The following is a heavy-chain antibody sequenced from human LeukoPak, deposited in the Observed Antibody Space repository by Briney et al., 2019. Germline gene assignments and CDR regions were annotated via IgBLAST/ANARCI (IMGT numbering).Heavy chain of an antibody. J-gene: IGHJ5*02. CDR1: GYTFTSYG. V-gene: IGHV1-46*01. Sequence: ASVKVSCKASGYTFTSYGISWVRQAPGQGLEWMGIINPSGGSTSYAQKFQGRVTMTRDMSTSTVYMELSSLRSEDTAVYYCARSMAAAEGVNWFDPWGQGTLVTVSS. D-gene: IGHD6-13*01. CDR2: INPSGGST. CDR3: ARSMAAAEGVNWFDP.